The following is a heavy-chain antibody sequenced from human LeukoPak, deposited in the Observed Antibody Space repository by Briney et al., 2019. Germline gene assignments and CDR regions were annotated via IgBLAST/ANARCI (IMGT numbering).Heavy chain of an antibody. Sequence: PSETLSLTCSVSGGSISSYYWSWIRQPAGKGLEWIGRIYSSGTITYNPSLQSRVTMSVDTSKNEFSLKMSSVTAADTAVYYCARAGYSGSDSSVWGQGTLVTVSS. J-gene: IGHJ4*02. D-gene: IGHD5-12*01. V-gene: IGHV4-4*07. CDR3: ARAGYSGSDSSV. CDR2: IYSSGTI. CDR1: GGSISSYY.